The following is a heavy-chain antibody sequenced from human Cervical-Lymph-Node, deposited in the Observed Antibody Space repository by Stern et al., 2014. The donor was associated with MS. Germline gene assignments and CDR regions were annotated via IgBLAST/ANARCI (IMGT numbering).Heavy chain of an antibody. J-gene: IGHJ6*02. CDR2: TYYRSKWHN. V-gene: IGHV6-1*01. CDR3: ARDSTLVVGRFGGKMDV. CDR1: GDSVSSNSAA. Sequence: QVQLVQSGPGLVKPSQTLSLTCAISGDSVSSNSAAWNWIRQSPSRGLEWLGRTYYRSKWHNDYAGSVKSRITINPDTSKTQFSLQLNSVTPEDTAVYYCARDSTLVVGRFGGKMDVWGQGTTVTVSS. D-gene: IGHD2-15*01.